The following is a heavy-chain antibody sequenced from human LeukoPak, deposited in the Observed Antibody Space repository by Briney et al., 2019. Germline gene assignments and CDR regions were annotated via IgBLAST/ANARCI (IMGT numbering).Heavy chain of an antibody. D-gene: IGHD3-10*02. CDR3: ASNHYVYYYYLDV. J-gene: IGHJ6*03. CDR2: IYTSAST. Sequence: SKTLSLTCTVSGGSISSYNRSWIRQPPGKGLEWIERIYTSASTNYNRSRKSRVTMSVYTSKNQFSIKLSSVTAADTAVYHCASNHYVYYYYLDVWGKGTTVTVSS. CDR1: GGSISSYN. V-gene: IGHV4-4*07.